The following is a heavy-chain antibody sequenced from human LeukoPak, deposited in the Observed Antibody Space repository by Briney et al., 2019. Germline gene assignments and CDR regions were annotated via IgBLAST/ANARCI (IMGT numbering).Heavy chain of an antibody. J-gene: IGHJ4*02. V-gene: IGHV3-48*04. D-gene: IGHD4-23*01. Sequence: GGSLRLSCAASGFTFSSYSMNWVRQAPGKGLEWVSYISSSSSNIYYADSVKGRFNISRDNAKNSLYLQMNSLRAEDTAVYCCARDHSYGGNSEDYWGQGTLVTVSS. CDR1: GFTFSSYS. CDR2: ISSSSSNI. CDR3: ARDHSYGGNSEDY.